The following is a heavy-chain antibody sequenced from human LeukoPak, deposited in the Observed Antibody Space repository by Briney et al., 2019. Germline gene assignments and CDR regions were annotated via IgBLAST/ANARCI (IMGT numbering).Heavy chain of an antibody. CDR3: AKNPYEYYFDY. D-gene: IGHD5-12*01. CDR2: INPNSGDI. J-gene: IGHJ4*02. Sequence: ASVKVACKASGYTFTGYYMHCVRQAPGQGLEWMGWINPNSGDINYAQKFQGRVTMTRDTSIRTAYLEPSGLRSDDTAVYYCAKNPYEYYFDYWGQGTLVTVSS. CDR1: GYTFTGYY. V-gene: IGHV1-2*02.